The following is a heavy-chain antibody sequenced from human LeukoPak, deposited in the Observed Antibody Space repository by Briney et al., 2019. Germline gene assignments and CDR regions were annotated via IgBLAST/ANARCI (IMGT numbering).Heavy chain of an antibody. V-gene: IGHV3-7*01. CDR1: GFTFSSYW. D-gene: IGHD4-23*01. Sequence: PGGSLRLSCAASGFTFSSYWMSWVRQAPGKGLEWVANIKQDGSEKYYVDSVKGRFTISRDNAKNSLYLQMNSLRAEDTAVYYCARVPGGNSFYYYYYMDVWGKGTTVTVSS. J-gene: IGHJ6*03. CDR2: IKQDGSEK. CDR3: ARVPGGNSFYYYYYMDV.